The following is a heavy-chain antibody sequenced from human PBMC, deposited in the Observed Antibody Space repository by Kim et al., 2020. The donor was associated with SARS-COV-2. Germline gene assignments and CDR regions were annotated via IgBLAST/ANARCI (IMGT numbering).Heavy chain of an antibody. CDR2: ISSSSSYI. D-gene: IGHD6-6*01. Sequence: GGSLRLSCAASGFTFSSYSMNWVRQAPGKGLEWVSSISSSSSYIYYADSVKGRFTISRDNAKNSLYLQMNSLRAEDTAVYYCARDGPAARPMDYWGQGTLVTVSS. CDR3: ARDGPAARPMDY. CDR1: GFTFSSYS. V-gene: IGHV3-21*01. J-gene: IGHJ4*02.